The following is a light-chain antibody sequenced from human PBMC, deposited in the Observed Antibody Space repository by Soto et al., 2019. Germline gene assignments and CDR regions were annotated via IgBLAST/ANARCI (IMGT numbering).Light chain of an antibody. V-gene: IGLV3-21*04. CDR2: YDG. CDR1: NIRTKA. CDR3: QVWDSSTDHVE. J-gene: IGLJ2*01. Sequence: SYELTQPPSVSVAPGDTARITCGGNNIRTKAVHWYQQEAGQAPVLVIYYDGDRPSGIPERFSGSNSGGTAILTISRVEAGDEADYYCQVWDSSTDHVEFGGGTKLTVL.